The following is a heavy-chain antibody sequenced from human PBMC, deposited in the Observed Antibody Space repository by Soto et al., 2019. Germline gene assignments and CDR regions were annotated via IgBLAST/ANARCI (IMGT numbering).Heavy chain of an antibody. V-gene: IGHV4-30-4*01. CDR1: GGSISSGDYY. CDR3: AREEKREYDFWSGYYAYNWFDP. J-gene: IGHJ5*02. CDR2: IYYSGST. Sequence: SETLSLTCTVSGGSISSGDYYWSWIRQPPGKGLEWIGYIYYSGSTYYNPSLKSRVTISVDTSKNQFSLKLSSVTAADTAVYYCAREEKREYDFWSGYYAYNWFDPWGQGTLVTVS. D-gene: IGHD3-3*01.